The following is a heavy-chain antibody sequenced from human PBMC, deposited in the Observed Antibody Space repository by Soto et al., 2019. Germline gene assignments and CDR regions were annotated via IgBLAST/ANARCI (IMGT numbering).Heavy chain of an antibody. CDR1: GFTFSSYS. J-gene: IGHJ4*02. V-gene: IGHV3-21*01. D-gene: IGHD4-17*01. CDR2: ISSSSSYI. CDR3: ARGSSGTTATRDDY. Sequence: GGSLRLSCAASGFTFSSYSMNWVRQAPGKGLEWVSSISSSSSYIYYADSVKGRFTISRDNAKNSLYLQMNSLRAEDTAVYYCARGSSGTTATRDDYWGQGTLVTVSS.